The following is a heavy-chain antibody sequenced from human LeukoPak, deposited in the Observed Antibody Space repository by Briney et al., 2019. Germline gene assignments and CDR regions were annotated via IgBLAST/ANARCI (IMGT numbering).Heavy chain of an antibody. Sequence: SETLSLTCTVSGGSISSYYWSWIRQPPGKGLEWIGYIFFSGSTNYNPSLKSRVTISVDTSKNQFSLKLSSVTAADTAVYYCARQVYCGGDCYQDAFDIWGRGTMVTVSS. CDR1: GGSISSYY. J-gene: IGHJ3*02. CDR2: IFFSGST. V-gene: IGHV4-59*01. CDR3: ARQVYCGGDCYQDAFDI. D-gene: IGHD2-21*02.